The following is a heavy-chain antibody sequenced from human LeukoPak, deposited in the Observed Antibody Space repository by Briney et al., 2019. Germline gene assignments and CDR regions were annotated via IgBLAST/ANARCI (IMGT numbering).Heavy chain of an antibody. V-gene: IGHV4-59*08. CDR2: IHYTGST. D-gene: IGHD1-26*01. J-gene: IGHJ6*03. CDR3: ARVQRTEEGGYSYYYIDV. CDR1: GESISGFY. Sequence: SETLSLTCTVSGESISGFYWNWIRQPPGKGLEWIGYIHYTGSTNYNPSLKSRVTISIDTSRNQFSLKLSSVTAADTAVYYCARVQRTEEGGYSYYYIDVWGKGTTVTVSS.